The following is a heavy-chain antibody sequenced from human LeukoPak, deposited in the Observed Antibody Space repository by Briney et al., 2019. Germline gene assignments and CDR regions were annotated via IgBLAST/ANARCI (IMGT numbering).Heavy chain of an antibody. D-gene: IGHD5-24*01. CDR1: GFTFDDYA. CDR2: ISWNSGSI. J-gene: IGHJ3*02. V-gene: IGHV3-9*01. CDR3: AKVKRWLQLVGAFDI. Sequence: PGGSLRLSCAASGFTFDDYAMHWVRQAPGEGLEWVSGISWNSGSIGYADSVKGRFTISRDNAENSLYLQMNSLRAEDTALYYCAKVKRWLQLVGAFDIWGQGTMVTVSS.